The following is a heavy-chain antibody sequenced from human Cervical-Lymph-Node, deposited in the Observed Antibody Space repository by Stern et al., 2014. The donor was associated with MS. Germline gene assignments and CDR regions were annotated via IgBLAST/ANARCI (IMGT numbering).Heavy chain of an antibody. D-gene: IGHD3-22*01. CDR1: GFSFSSYS. V-gene: IGHV3-21*06. J-gene: IGHJ1*01. CDR3: ARDSITYYYDSSAHDGLQH. Sequence: EVQLVQSGGGLVKPGGSLRLSCAASGFSFSSYSMNWVRQAPGKGPAWVSSISRSSSYIYNADSVKGRFTISRDNAKNSLYLQMNSLRVEDTAVYYCARDSITYYYDSSAHDGLQHWGQGTLVIVSS. CDR2: ISRSSSYI.